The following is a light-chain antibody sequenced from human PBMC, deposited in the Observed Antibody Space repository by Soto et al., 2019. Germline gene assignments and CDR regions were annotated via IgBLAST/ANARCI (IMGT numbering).Light chain of an antibody. CDR2: ENS. V-gene: IGLV1-51*02. Sequence: QSVLTQPPSVSAAPGQEVTISCSGSSSNIGNNYVSWYQQLPGTAPKLLIYENSKRPSGIPDRFSGSKSGTSATLGISGLQTGDEADYYCGTWDSSLSAVVFGTGTKLTVL. J-gene: IGLJ1*01. CDR3: GTWDSSLSAVV. CDR1: SSNIGNNY.